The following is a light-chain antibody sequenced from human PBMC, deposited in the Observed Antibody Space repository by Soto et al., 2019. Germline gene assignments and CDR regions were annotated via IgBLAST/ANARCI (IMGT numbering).Light chain of an antibody. CDR1: QSVSSSY. CDR3: QQFGSSPPYT. CDR2: GAS. J-gene: IGKJ2*01. V-gene: IGKV3-20*01. Sequence: EIVLTQSPGNLSLSPGERATLSCRASQSVSSSYLAWYQQKPGQAPRLLIYGASSRATGIPDRFSGSGSGTDFPLTISRLEPEDVAVYYCQQFGSSPPYTFGQGTKLEIK.